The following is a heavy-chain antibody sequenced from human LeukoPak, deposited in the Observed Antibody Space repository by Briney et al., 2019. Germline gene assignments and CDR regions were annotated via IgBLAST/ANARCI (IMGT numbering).Heavy chain of an antibody. Sequence: GGSLRLSCAASGFTFNSYAMSWVRQAPEKGLEWVATISGSGGGTYYADSVKGRFTISRDNSKNTLYLQMNSLRAADTAIYYCAKYRGAVISNWYLDSWGQGTLVTVSS. J-gene: IGHJ4*02. CDR1: GFTFNSYA. CDR2: ISGSGGGT. V-gene: IGHV3-23*01. CDR3: AKYRGAVISNWYLDS. D-gene: IGHD6-13*01.